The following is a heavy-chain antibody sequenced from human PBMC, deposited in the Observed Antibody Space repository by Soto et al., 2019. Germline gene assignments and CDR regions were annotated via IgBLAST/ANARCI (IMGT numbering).Heavy chain of an antibody. J-gene: IGHJ6*03. CDR1: GFTFSSYA. Sequence: GGSLRLSCAASGFTFSSYAMSWVRQAPGKGLEWVSAISGSGGSTYYADSVKGRFTISRDNSKNTLYLQMNSLRAEDTAVYYCAKDIGLGGLYYYMDVWGKGTTVTVSS. D-gene: IGHD7-27*01. CDR2: ISGSGGST. V-gene: IGHV3-23*01. CDR3: AKDIGLGGLYYYMDV.